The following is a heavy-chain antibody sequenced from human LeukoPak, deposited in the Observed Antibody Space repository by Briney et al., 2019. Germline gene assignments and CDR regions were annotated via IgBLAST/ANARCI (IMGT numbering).Heavy chain of an antibody. D-gene: IGHD6-25*01. CDR2: IYYSGST. Sequence: SETLSLTCTVSGGSISSYYWSWIRQPPGKGLEWIGYIYYSGSTYYNPSLKSRVTISVDTSKNQFSLKLSSVTAADTAVYYCARFSGGEIDYWGQGTLVTVSS. CDR3: ARFSGGEIDY. CDR1: GGSISSYY. V-gene: IGHV4-59*04. J-gene: IGHJ4*02.